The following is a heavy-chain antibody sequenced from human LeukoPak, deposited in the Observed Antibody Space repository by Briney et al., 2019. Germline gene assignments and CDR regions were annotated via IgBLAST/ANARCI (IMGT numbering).Heavy chain of an antibody. Sequence: SVKVSCKASGGTFSSYAISWVRQAPGQGLEWMGGIIPIFGTANYAQKFQGRVTITADESTSTAYMELSSLRSEDTAVYYCAGITYYYGSGYFDYWGQGTLVTVSS. J-gene: IGHJ4*02. CDR2: IIPIFGTA. D-gene: IGHD3-10*01. CDR3: AGITYYYGSGYFDY. CDR1: GGTFSSYA. V-gene: IGHV1-69*13.